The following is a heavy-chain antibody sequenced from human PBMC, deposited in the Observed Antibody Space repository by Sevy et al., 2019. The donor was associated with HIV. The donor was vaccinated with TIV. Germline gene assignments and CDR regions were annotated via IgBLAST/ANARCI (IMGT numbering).Heavy chain of an antibody. CDR2: IYPGDSDT. CDR3: ASLESDLWELSLGGFRAFDI. CDR1: GYSFTSYW. Sequence: GESLKISCKGSGYSFTSYWIGWVRQMPGKGLEWMGIIYPGDSDTRYSPSFQGQVTISADKSISTAYLQWSSLKASDTAMYYCASLESDLWELSLGGFRAFDIWGQGTMVTVSS. J-gene: IGHJ3*02. D-gene: IGHD3-16*02. V-gene: IGHV5-51*01.